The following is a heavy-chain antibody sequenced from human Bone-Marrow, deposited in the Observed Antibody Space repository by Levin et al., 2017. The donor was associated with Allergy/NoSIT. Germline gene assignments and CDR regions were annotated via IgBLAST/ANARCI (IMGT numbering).Heavy chain of an antibody. V-gene: IGHV3-23*01. CDR2: ISGSGGST. CDR1: GFTFSSYA. D-gene: IGHD2-15*01. CDR3: AKGSGEDAFDI. J-gene: IGHJ3*02. Sequence: GESLKISCAASGFTFSSYAMSWVRQAPGKGLEWVSAISGSGGSTYYADSVKGRFTISRDNSKNTLYLQMNSLRAEDTAVYYCAKGSGEDAFDIWGQGTMVTVSS.